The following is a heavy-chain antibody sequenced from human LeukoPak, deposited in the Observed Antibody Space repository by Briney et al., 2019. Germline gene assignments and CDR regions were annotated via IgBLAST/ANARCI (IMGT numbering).Heavy chain of an antibody. CDR2: IYNGGNT. Sequence: GGSLGLSCAASGFTVTSHYMSWVRQTPGKGLDWVSVIYNGGNTHFADSVKGRFTISRDNSKNTFYLHMSSLRTEDTAVYYCARVGSDSGDAFDIWGQGTMVTVAS. V-gene: IGHV3-66*01. J-gene: IGHJ3*02. D-gene: IGHD6-25*01. CDR3: ARVGSDSGDAFDI. CDR1: GFTVTSHY.